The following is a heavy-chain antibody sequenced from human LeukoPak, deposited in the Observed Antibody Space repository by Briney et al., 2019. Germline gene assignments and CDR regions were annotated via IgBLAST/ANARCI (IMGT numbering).Heavy chain of an antibody. V-gene: IGHV4-4*07. D-gene: IGHD3-10*01. J-gene: IGHJ5*02. CDR2: IYTSGST. Sequence: SSETLSLTCTVSGGSISSYYWSWIRQPAGKGLEWIGRIYTSGSTNYNPSLKSRVTMSVDTSKNQFSLKLSSVTAADTAVYYCAREVTMVRGVDNWFDPWGQGTLVTVSS. CDR1: GGSISSYY. CDR3: AREVTMVRGVDNWFDP.